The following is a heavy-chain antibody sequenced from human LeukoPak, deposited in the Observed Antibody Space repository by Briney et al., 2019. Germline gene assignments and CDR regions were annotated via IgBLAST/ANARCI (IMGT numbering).Heavy chain of an antibody. CDR1: GFTFSSYN. V-gene: IGHV3-21*04. Sequence: GGSLRLSCAASGFTFSSYNMNWVRQAPGKGLEWVSSITSSSSYIYYADSVKGRFTISRDNAKNSLYLQMNSLRAEDTAWYYCARDNSRLRAYYFDYWGQGTLVTVSS. D-gene: IGHD4-17*01. CDR2: ITSSSSYI. J-gene: IGHJ4*02. CDR3: ARDNSRLRAYYFDY.